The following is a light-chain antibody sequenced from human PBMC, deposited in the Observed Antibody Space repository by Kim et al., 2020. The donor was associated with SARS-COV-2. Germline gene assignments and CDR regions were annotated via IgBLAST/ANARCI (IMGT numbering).Light chain of an antibody. Sequence: SYELTQPPSVSVAPGKTARITCGGNNIGSKSVHWYQQKPGQAPVLVIYYDSDRPSGIPERFSGSNSGNTATLTISRVEAGDEADYHCQVWDSSSDHNWVFGGGTQLTVL. J-gene: IGLJ3*02. CDR2: YDS. CDR3: QVWDSSSDHNWV. CDR1: NIGSKS. V-gene: IGLV3-21*04.